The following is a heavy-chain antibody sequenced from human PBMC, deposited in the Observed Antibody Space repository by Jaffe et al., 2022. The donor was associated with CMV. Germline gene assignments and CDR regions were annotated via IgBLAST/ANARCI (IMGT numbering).Heavy chain of an antibody. V-gene: IGHV1-58*01. D-gene: IGHD2-2*01. CDR3: AAAPCSSTSCYGPTEVTRRGDAFDI. CDR2: IVVGSGNT. Sequence: QMQLVQSGPEVKKPGTSVKVSCKASGFTFTSSAVQWVRQARGQRLEWIGWIVVGSGNTNYAQKFQERVTITRDMSTSTAYMELSSLRSEDTAVYYCAAAPCSSTSCYGPTEVTRRGDAFDIWGQGTMVTVSS. J-gene: IGHJ3*02. CDR1: GFTFTSSA.